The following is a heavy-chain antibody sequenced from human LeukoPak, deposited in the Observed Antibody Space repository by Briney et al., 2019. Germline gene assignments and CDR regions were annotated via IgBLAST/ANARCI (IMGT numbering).Heavy chain of an antibody. CDR2: IRYDGSNK. CDR1: GFAFSSYS. Sequence: GGSLRLSCAASGFAFSSYSMHWVRQAPGKGLEWVAFIRYDGSNKYYADSVKGRFTISRDNSKNTLYLQMNSLRVEDTAVYYCAKDGFGVVIIGHFDYWGQGTLVTVSS. CDR3: AKDGFGVVIIGHFDY. J-gene: IGHJ4*02. V-gene: IGHV3-30*02. D-gene: IGHD3-3*01.